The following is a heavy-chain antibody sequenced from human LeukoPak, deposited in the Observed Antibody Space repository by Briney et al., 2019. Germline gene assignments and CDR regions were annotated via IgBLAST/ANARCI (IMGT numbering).Heavy chain of an antibody. CDR2: IYYRGST. V-gene: IGHV4-61*01. J-gene: IGHJ5*02. D-gene: IGHD5-12*01. CDR3: ASTGYSGYVGWFDP. CDR1: GYSISSGYY. Sequence: SETLSLTCAVSGYSISSGYYWGWIRQPPGKGLEWIGYIYYRGSTNYNAALKSRVTISVDTSKNQFSLKLSSVTAADTAVYYCASTGYSGYVGWFDPWGQGTLVTVSS.